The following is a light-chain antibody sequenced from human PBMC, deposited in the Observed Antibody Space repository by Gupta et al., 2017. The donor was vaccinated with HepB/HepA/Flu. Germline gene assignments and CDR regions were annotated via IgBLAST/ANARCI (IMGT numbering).Light chain of an antibody. J-gene: IGKJ4*01. CDR1: QRRSDSFNEKSY. CDR3: QEEINHMVT. Sequence: DILMTQSPDSLAVSLGERPTINCNSSQRRSDSFNEKSYLAWYQQKPGQPPKLLFYWASSRESGVPDRCSCSGSGTDFTLTISSLQAEDVAIYYCQEEINHMVTFGRGTRVEIK. V-gene: IGKV4-1*01. CDR2: WAS.